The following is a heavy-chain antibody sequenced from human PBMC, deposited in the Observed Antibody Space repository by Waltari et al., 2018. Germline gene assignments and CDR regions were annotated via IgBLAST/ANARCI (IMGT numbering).Heavy chain of an antibody. Sequence: QVQLQPSGPGLVQPSQTLSLTCPVSGGSISTGSHCWNWFRQPAGKGLEWIGLINTSGGTKDNPSLKSRVTISVDTSQNQFSLNLNSVTAADTALYFCARDSLETGDPWFFDLWGRGTLVTVSS. CDR1: GGSISTGSHC. J-gene: IGHJ2*01. CDR2: INTSGGT. CDR3: ARDSLETGDPWFFDL. D-gene: IGHD7-27*01. V-gene: IGHV4-61*02.